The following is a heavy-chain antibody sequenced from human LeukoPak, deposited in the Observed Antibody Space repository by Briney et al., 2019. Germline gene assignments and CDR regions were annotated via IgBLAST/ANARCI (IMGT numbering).Heavy chain of an antibody. Sequence: ASVKVSCKASGYTFTGYYMHWVRQAPGQGLEWMGWINPNSGGTNYVHKFQGRVTMTRDTSISTAYMELSGLRSDDTAVYYCARYSKSSVNIDYWGQGTLVTVSS. CDR3: ARYSKSSVNIDY. V-gene: IGHV1-2*02. J-gene: IGHJ4*02. D-gene: IGHD6-6*01. CDR2: INPNSGGT. CDR1: GYTFTGYY.